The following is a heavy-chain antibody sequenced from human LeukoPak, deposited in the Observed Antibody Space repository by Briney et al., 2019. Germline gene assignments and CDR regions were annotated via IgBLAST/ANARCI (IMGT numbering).Heavy chain of an antibody. J-gene: IGHJ3*02. CDR3: ARGAGYDSSGYYYDQDTDAFDI. V-gene: IGHV1-2*02. Sequence: ASVKVSCKASGYTFIGYYIHWVRQAPGQGLEWMGWINPNSGDTKYAQNFQGRGTMTRDTSISTAYMELSRLRSDGTAVYYCARGAGYDSSGYYYDQDTDAFDIWGHGTMVTVSS. CDR1: GYTFIGYY. D-gene: IGHD3-22*01. CDR2: INPNSGDT.